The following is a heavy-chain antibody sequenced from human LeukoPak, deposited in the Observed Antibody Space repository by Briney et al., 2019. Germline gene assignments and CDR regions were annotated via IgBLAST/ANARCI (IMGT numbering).Heavy chain of an antibody. Sequence: GGSLRLSCAASGFTFSSHALHWVRQAPGKGLEWVVVISSDGSYKYYADSVKGRFTISRDNSKNTLYLQMNSLIPEDTAVYYCARQYISGQWYFDYWGQGTLVTVSS. CDR3: ARQYISGQWYFDY. D-gene: IGHD6-19*01. CDR1: GFTFSSHA. V-gene: IGHV3-30*04. J-gene: IGHJ4*02. CDR2: ISSDGSYK.